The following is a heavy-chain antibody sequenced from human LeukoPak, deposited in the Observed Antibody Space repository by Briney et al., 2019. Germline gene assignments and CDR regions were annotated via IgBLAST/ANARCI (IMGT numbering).Heavy chain of an antibody. CDR1: GGSFSGYY. CDR2: IYYSGST. Sequence: SETLSLTCAVYGGSFSGYYWSWIRQPPGKGLEWIGYIYYSGSTNYNPSPKSRVTISVDTSKNQFSLKLSSVTAADTAVYYCARDPTSRWSNYYYGMDVWGQGTTVTVSS. J-gene: IGHJ6*02. CDR3: ARDPTSRWSNYYYGMDV. V-gene: IGHV4-59*01. D-gene: IGHD6-13*01.